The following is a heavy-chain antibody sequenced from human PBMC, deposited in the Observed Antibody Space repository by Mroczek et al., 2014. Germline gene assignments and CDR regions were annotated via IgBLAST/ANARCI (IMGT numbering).Heavy chain of an antibody. J-gene: IGHJ5*02. CDR2: LIPIFGTA. V-gene: IGHV1-69*01. CDR3: AREWAPLTVTTLPWFDP. Sequence: QVQLQESGAEVKKPGSSVKVSCKASGGTFSSYAISWVRQAPGQGLEWMGGLIPIFGTANYAQKFQGRVTITADESTSTAYMELSSLRSEDTAVYYCAREWAPLTVTTLPWFDPWGQGTLVTVSS. CDR1: GGTFSSYA. D-gene: IGHD4-17*01.